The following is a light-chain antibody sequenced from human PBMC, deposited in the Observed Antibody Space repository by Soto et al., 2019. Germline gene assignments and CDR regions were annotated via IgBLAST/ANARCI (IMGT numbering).Light chain of an antibody. CDR1: QDIGTY. CDR2: DAS. Sequence: AIRMTPSPSSFSPSTGDRVSLTCRATQDIGTYLAWYQQIPGKAPKLLIYDASTLQTGVPSRFSGSGSGTDFTLTISYLQSEDFGTYYCQQFYNYPRTFGQGTKVDI. CDR3: QQFYNYPRT. V-gene: IGKV1-8*01. J-gene: IGKJ1*01.